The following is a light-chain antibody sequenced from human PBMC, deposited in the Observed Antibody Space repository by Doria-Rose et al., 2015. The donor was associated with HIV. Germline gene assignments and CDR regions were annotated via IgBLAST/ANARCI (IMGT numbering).Light chain of an antibody. J-gene: IGLJ1*01. Sequence: GTSSDVGGYNYVSWYQQHPGKAPKFIIYDVNRRPSGVSNRFSGSKSGNTASLTISGLQAEDEADYYCSSYTSSSTFVFGIGTKVTV. CDR1: SSDVGGYNY. CDR3: SSYTSSSTFV. CDR2: DVN. V-gene: IGLV2-14*03.